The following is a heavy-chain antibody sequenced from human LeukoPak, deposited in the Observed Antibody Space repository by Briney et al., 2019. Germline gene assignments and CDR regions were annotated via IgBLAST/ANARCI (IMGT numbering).Heavy chain of an antibody. J-gene: IGHJ4*02. Sequence: GGSLRLSCAASGFTFSSYAMSWVRQAPGNGLEWVSAISGSGGSTYYADSVKGRFTISRDNSKNTLYLQMNSLRAEDTAVYYCAKLVRGLMTVVVIGDYFDYWGQGTLVTVSS. V-gene: IGHV3-23*01. CDR2: ISGSGGST. D-gene: IGHD3-22*01. CDR3: AKLVRGLMTVVVIGDYFDY. CDR1: GFTFSSYA.